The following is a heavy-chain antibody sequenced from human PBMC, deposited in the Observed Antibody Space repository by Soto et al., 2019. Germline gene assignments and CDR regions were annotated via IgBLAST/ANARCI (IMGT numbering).Heavy chain of an antibody. CDR1: RFTFSTYW. D-gene: IGHD3-9*01. CDR3: TTDPLTGYFPDI. CDR2: IKSITDGGIT. V-gene: IGHV3-15*01. Sequence: GGSLRLSCAASRFTFSTYWMTWVRQAPGKGLEWVGRIKSITDGGITDHAAPVKGRFTISRDDSKNTLYLQMNSLRAEDTAVYYCTTDPLTGYFPDIWGQGTMVTVSS. J-gene: IGHJ3*02.